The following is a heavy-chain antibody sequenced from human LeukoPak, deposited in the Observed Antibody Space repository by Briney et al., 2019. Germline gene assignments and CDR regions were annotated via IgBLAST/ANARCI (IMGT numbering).Heavy chain of an antibody. Sequence: GGSLRLSCAASGFIFSDNYMSWIRQARGKGREWVSTISSGGTITNYADSVKGRFTIYRDNAKNSLYLQMNSLRAEDTAVYFCARVRYKYGSYYFGYWGQGTLVTVSS. CDR1: GFIFSDNY. CDR3: ARVRYKYGSYYFGY. CDR2: ISSGGTIT. J-gene: IGHJ4*02. V-gene: IGHV3-11*01. D-gene: IGHD3-10*01.